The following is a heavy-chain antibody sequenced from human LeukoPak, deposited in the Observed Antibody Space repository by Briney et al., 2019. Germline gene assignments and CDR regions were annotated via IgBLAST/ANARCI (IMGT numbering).Heavy chain of an antibody. CDR1: GGSISSYY. CDR2: IYYSGST. Sequence: PSETLSLTCTVSGGSISSYYRSWIRQPPGKGLEWIGYIYYSGSTNYNPSLKSRVTISVDTSKNQFSLKLSSVTAADTAVYYCARVLLWDAFDIWGQGTMVTVSS. J-gene: IGHJ3*02. V-gene: IGHV4-59*01. CDR3: ARVLLWDAFDI. D-gene: IGHD3-10*01.